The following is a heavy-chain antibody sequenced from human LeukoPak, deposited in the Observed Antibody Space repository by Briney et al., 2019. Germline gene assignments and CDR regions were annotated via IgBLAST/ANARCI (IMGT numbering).Heavy chain of an antibody. Sequence: GGFLRLSCAASGFTFSTSDMHWVRQGPGKRLEWVSAIGPSGDTYFPGSVKGRFTISRDNAKSLLYLQMNSLRAGDTAVYYCARAIPARRGENWFDSWGQGTLVSVSS. CDR1: GFTFSTSD. CDR2: IGPSGDT. V-gene: IGHV3-13*01. CDR3: ARAIPARRGENWFDS. J-gene: IGHJ5*01. D-gene: IGHD6-6*01.